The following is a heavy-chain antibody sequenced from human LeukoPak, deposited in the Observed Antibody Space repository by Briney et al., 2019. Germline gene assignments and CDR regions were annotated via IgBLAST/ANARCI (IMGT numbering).Heavy chain of an antibody. V-gene: IGHV5-51*01. CDR2: IYPGDSDT. CDR1: GYSFTSYW. Sequence: GESLKISCKGSGYSFTSYWIGWVRQMPGKGREWMGTIYPGDSDTRYSPSFQGQVTISADKSISTAYLQWSSLKASDTAMYYCARLGSIAARPNWFDPWGQGTLVTVSS. CDR3: ARLGSIAARPNWFDP. J-gene: IGHJ5*02. D-gene: IGHD6-6*01.